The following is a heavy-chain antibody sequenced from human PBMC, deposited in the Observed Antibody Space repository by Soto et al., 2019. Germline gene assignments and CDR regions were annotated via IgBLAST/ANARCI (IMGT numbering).Heavy chain of an antibody. V-gene: IGHV4-34*01. Sequence: PSETLSLTCAVYGVSFSGYYWSWIRQPPGKGLEWIGEINHSGSTNYNPSLKSRVTISVDTSKNQFSLKLSSVTAADTAVYYCARGVGGSGSIDYYGMDVWGQGTTVTVSS. J-gene: IGHJ6*02. CDR2: INHSGST. CDR1: GVSFSGYY. CDR3: ARGVGGSGSIDYYGMDV. D-gene: IGHD3-10*01.